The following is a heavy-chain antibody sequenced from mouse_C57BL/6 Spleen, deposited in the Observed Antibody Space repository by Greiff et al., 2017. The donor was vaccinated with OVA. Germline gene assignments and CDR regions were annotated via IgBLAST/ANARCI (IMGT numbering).Heavy chain of an antibody. CDR1: GYAFTNYL. CDR3: ARGGGNYEAWFAY. D-gene: IGHD2-1*01. V-gene: IGHV1-54*01. Sequence: QVQLQQSGAELVRHGTSVKVSCKASGYAFTNYLIEWVKQRPGQGLEWIGVINPGSGGTNYNEKFKGKATLTADKSSSTAYMQLSSLTSEDSAVYFCARGGGNYEAWFAYWGQGTLVTVSA. CDR2: INPGSGGT. J-gene: IGHJ3*01.